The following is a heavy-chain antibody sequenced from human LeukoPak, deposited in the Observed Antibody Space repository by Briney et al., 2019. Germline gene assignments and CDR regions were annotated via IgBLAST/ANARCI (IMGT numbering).Heavy chain of an antibody. CDR3: ARGEQQLVPFDY. D-gene: IGHD6-13*01. J-gene: IGHJ4*02. Sequence: SETLSLTCTVSGGPISSYYWSWIRQPAGKGLEWLGRIYTSGSTNYNPSLKSRVTMSVDTSKNQFSLKLSSVTAADTAVYYCARGEQQLVPFDYWGQGTLVTVSS. CDR1: GGPISSYY. CDR2: IYTSGST. V-gene: IGHV4-4*07.